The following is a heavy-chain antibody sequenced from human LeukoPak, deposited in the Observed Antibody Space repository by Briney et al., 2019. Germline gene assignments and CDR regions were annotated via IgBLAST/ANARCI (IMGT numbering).Heavy chain of an antibody. CDR1: GFSFSSFS. V-gene: IGHV3-21*01. D-gene: IGHD6-13*01. Sequence: GGSLRLSCAASGFSFSSFSMNWVRQAPGKGLEWVSYISGGSSFTYYVDSVKGRFTISRGNAKNSLYLQMNSLRAGDTAVYYCARDLGYSSSPNYWGQGTRVTVSS. J-gene: IGHJ4*02. CDR2: ISGGSSFT. CDR3: ARDLGYSSSPNY.